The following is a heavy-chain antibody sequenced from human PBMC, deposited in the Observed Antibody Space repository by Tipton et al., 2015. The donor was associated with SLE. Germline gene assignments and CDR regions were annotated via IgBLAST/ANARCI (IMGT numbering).Heavy chain of an antibody. CDR2: IYPSGST. V-gene: IGHV4-61*09. J-gene: IGHJ5*02. D-gene: IGHD4-11*01. CDR1: GGSISSGSYY. CDR3: AALVKGTSVRFDP. Sequence: TLSLTCTVSGGSISSGSYYWTWIRQPAGKGLEWIGYIYPSGSTNFHPSLKSRVTISMDTSKNQFSLNLTSVTAADMAVYYCAALVKGTSVRFDPWGQGTLVTVSS.